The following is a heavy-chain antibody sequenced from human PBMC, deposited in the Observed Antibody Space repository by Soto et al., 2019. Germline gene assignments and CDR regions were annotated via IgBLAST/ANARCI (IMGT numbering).Heavy chain of an antibody. CDR1: GYTFTSYG. CDR3: ARVSGYCSSTSCYGARNDAFDI. V-gene: IGHV1-18*01. J-gene: IGHJ3*02. CDR2: ISAYSGNT. D-gene: IGHD2-2*01. Sequence: ASVKVSCKASGYTFTSYGISWVRQAPGQGLEWMGWISAYSGNTNYAQKLQGRVTMTTDTSTSTAYMELRSLRSDDTAVYYCARVSGYCSSTSCYGARNDAFDIWGQGTMVTVSS.